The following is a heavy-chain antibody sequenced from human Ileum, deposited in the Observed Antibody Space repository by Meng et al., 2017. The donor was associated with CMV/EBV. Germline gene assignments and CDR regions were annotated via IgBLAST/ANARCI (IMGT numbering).Heavy chain of an antibody. D-gene: IGHD6-19*01. CDR3: VRTAYTSGWSGYLGMDV. V-gene: IGHV2-70*13. Sequence: SGPTLVKPTQTLTLTCTFSGFSLSTSGMCVSWVRQPPGKALEWLALIDWDDQKYYSTSLRTRLTISKDSSKNQVVLSMTKMDPVDAGTYYCVRTAYTSGWSGYLGMDVWGQGTTVTVSS. CDR1: GFSLSTSGMC. CDR2: IDWDDQK. J-gene: IGHJ6*02.